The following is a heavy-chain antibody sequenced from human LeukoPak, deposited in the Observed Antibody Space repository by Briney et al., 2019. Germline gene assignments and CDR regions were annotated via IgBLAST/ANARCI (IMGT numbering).Heavy chain of an antibody. CDR1: GFTFSSYD. CDR2: ISTSSRTI. Sequence: GGSLRLSCAGSGFTFSSYDMNWVRQAPGKGLEWLAYISTSSRTIYYADSVKGRFTISRDNAKNSLYLQMNTLRAEDTAVYYCARGPGFWGQGTLLTVSS. J-gene: IGHJ4*02. CDR3: ARGPGF. V-gene: IGHV3-48*01. D-gene: IGHD6-25*01.